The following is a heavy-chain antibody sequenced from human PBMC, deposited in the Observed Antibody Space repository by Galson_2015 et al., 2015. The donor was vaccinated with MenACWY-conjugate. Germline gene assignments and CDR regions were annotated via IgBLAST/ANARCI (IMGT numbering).Heavy chain of an antibody. Sequence: SLSLSCAVSGFTVSNNDMNWVRQAPGKGLEWVSLIYADGSSSYADSVKGRFTISKDNSKNTLFLQMNSLRADDTAVYYCVRDKYCSGGRGYGQFDSWGQGTLVTVSS. CDR2: IYADGSS. CDR3: VRDKYCSGGRGYGQFDS. D-gene: IGHD2-15*01. CDR1: GFTVSNND. J-gene: IGHJ4*02. V-gene: IGHV3-53*01.